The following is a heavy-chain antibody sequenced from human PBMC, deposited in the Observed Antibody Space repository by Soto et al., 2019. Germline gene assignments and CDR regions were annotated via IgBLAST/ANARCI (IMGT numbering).Heavy chain of an antibody. Sequence: ASVKVSCKASGYSFTSCGISWVRQAPGQGPEWMGWISGHNGNTNHPQSLQGRVTMTTDTSRNTAYMELRSLRSDDTAVYYCARHRFNYYDDTVYYYFDYWGPGTLVTVS. J-gene: IGHJ4*02. V-gene: IGHV1-18*04. CDR2: ISGHNGNT. CDR1: GYSFTSCG. CDR3: ARHRFNYYDDTVYYYFDY. D-gene: IGHD3-22*01.